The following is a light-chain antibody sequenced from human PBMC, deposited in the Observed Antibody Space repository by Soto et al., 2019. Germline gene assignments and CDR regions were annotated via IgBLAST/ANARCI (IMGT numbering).Light chain of an antibody. CDR2: GAS. J-gene: IGKJ5*01. CDR1: HSVSSN. V-gene: IGKV3-15*01. Sequence: VMPQYPIILSLTPGERATLSCRGSHSVSSNLAWFQQRPGQAPRLLIFGASTRATGIPARFSGSGSGTEFTLTISSLQSEDFAVYYGQQYNGWPLITPAQRARLEI. CDR3: QQYNGWPLIT.